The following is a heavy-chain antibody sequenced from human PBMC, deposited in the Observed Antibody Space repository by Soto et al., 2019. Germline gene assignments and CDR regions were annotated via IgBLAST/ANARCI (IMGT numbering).Heavy chain of an antibody. CDR1: GYTFTSYY. V-gene: IGHV1-46*01. Sequence: QVQLVQSGAEVKKPGASVKLSCKASGYTFTSYYLHWVRQAPGQGLEWMGTINPSGGSTNYAQKFQGRVTMTRDTSTSTVYLCLNSLRSEDTAVYYCARGDYYGSGHYFDYWGQGTLATVSS. CDR2: INPSGGST. CDR3: ARGDYYGSGHYFDY. D-gene: IGHD3-10*01. J-gene: IGHJ4*02.